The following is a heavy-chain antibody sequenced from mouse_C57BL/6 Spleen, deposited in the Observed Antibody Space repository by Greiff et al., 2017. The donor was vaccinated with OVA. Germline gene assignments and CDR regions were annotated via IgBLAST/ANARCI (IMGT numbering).Heavy chain of an antibody. D-gene: IGHD3-1*01. V-gene: IGHV1-52*01. CDR3: ARSGDRYWYFDV. Sequence: VQLQQPGAELVRPGSSVKLSCKASGYTFTSYWMHWVKQRPIQGLEWIGNIDPSDSETHYNQKFKDKATLTVDKSSSTAYMQLSSLTSEDSAVYYCARSGDRYWYFDVWGTGTTVTVSS. CDR1: GYTFTSYW. J-gene: IGHJ1*03. CDR2: IDPSDSET.